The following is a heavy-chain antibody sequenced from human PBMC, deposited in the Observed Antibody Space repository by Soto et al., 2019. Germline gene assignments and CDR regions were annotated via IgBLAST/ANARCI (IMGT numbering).Heavy chain of an antibody. CDR3: AKDPGYSSSWYNPNWFDP. CDR2: ISGSGGST. D-gene: IGHD6-13*01. CDR1: GFTFSSYA. V-gene: IGHV3-23*01. Sequence: GGSLRLSCAASGFTFSSYAMSWVLQAPWKGLEWVSAISGSGGSTYYADSVKGRFTISRDNSKNTLYLQMNSLRAEDTAVYYCAKDPGYSSSWYNPNWFDPWGQGTLVTVAS. J-gene: IGHJ5*02.